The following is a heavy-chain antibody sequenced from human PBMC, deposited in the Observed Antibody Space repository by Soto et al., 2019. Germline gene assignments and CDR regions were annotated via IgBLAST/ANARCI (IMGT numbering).Heavy chain of an antibody. J-gene: IGHJ4*02. Sequence: ASVKVSCKASGYTFTSYAMHWVRQAPGQRLEWMGWINAGNGNTKYSQKFQGRVTITRDTSASTAYMELSSLRSEDTAVYYCARDLGIAAAGPFDYWGQGTLVTSPQ. CDR2: INAGNGNT. V-gene: IGHV1-3*01. D-gene: IGHD6-13*01. CDR3: ARDLGIAAAGPFDY. CDR1: GYTFTSYA.